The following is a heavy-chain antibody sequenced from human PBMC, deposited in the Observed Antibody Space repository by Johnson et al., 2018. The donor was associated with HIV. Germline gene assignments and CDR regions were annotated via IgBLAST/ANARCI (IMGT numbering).Heavy chain of an antibody. Sequence: VQLVESGGGVVQPGRSLRLSCAASGFTFSSYWMSWVRQAPGKGLEWVANIKQDGREKYYVDSVKGRFTISRDNAKNSLYLQMNSLRAEDTAVYYCAREQGQQLVPDAFDIWGQGTMVTVSS. CDR3: AREQGQQLVPDAFDI. D-gene: IGHD6-13*01. CDR2: IKQDGREK. V-gene: IGHV3-7*01. CDR1: GFTFSSYW. J-gene: IGHJ3*02.